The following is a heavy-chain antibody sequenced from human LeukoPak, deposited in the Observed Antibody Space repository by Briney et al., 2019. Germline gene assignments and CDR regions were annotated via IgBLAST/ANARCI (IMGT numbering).Heavy chain of an antibody. CDR3: ARHQDGDYFDY. D-gene: IGHD4-17*01. Sequence: PSETLSLTCTVSGGSISSYYWSWIRQPPGKGLEWIGYIYYGGSTNYNPSLKSRVTISVDTSKNQFSLKRSSVTAADTAVYYCARHQDGDYFDYWGQGTLVSVSS. CDR2: IYYGGST. CDR1: GGSISSYY. V-gene: IGHV4-59*08. J-gene: IGHJ4*02.